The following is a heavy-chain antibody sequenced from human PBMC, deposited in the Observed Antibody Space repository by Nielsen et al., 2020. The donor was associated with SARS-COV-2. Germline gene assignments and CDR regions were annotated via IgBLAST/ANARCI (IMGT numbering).Heavy chain of an antibody. Sequence: ASVKVSCKASEDTFSDYYLHWVRQAPGQGLEWMGIINPSGGSTSYAQKFQGRVTMTRDTSTSTVYMELSSLRSDDTAVYYCARGVAVAGTSGDFDYWGQGTLVTVSS. CDR2: INPSGGST. V-gene: IGHV1-46*01. CDR1: EDTFSDYY. D-gene: IGHD6-19*01. CDR3: ARGVAVAGTSGDFDY. J-gene: IGHJ4*02.